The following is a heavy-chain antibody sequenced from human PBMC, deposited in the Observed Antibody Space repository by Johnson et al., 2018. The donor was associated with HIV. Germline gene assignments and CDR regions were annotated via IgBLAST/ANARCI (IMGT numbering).Heavy chain of an antibody. V-gene: IGHV3-30*03. Sequence: QVQLVESGGGVVQPGRSLRLSCAASGFTFTTYAMHWVRQAPGKGLEWVAVISYDGSNKYYADSVKGRFTISRDTSKNTLNLQMKSLRDEDTAVYYCARVSYTGDRRWGAYRIWGQGTMVTVSS. CDR3: ARVSYTGDRRWGAYRI. J-gene: IGHJ3*02. CDR1: GFTFTTYA. CDR2: ISYDGSNK. D-gene: IGHD3-16*02.